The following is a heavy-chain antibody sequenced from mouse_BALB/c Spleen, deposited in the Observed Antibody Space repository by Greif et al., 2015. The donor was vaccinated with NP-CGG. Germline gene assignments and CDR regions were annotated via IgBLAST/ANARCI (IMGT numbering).Heavy chain of an antibody. CDR2: IYPGNGDT. CDR1: GYTFTSYN. V-gene: IGHV1-12*01. J-gene: IGHJ4*01. CDR3: AGADAMDY. Sequence: LQQPGAELVKPGASVKMSCKASGYTFTSYNMHWVKQTPGQGLEWIGAIYPGNGDTSYNQKFKGKATLTADKSSSTAYMQLSSLTSEDSAVYYCAGADAMDYWGQGTSVTVSS.